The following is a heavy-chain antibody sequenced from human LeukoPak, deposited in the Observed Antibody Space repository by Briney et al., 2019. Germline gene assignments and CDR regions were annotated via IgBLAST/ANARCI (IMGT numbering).Heavy chain of an antibody. J-gene: IGHJ4*02. Sequence: SQTLSLTCTVSGGSVGSTSYYWGWIRQPPGKGLEWFANIYYKGTTNYNPSLKSRVTISVDTSKKQFSLKLSSVTAADTAVYYCAREPSGSYRGGYFDYWGQGTLVAVSS. CDR1: GGSVGSTSYY. V-gene: IGHV4-39*02. CDR2: IYYKGTT. CDR3: AREPSGSYRGGYFDY. D-gene: IGHD1-26*01.